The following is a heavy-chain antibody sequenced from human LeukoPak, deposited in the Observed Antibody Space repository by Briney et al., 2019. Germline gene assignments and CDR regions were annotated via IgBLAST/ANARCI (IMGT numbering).Heavy chain of an antibody. J-gene: IGHJ4*02. CDR2: IIPIFGTA. CDR1: GGTFSSYA. Sequence: PVKVSCKASGGTFSSYAISWVRQAPGQGLEWMGGIIPIFGTANYAQKFQGRVTITADESTSTAYMELSSLRSEDTAVYYCANLGDCSGGSCSGVPDYWGQGTLVTVSS. CDR3: ANLGDCSGGSCSGVPDY. D-gene: IGHD2-15*01. V-gene: IGHV1-69*13.